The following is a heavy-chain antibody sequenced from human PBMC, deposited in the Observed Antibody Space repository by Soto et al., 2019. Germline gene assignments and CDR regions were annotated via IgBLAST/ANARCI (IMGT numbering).Heavy chain of an antibody. J-gene: IGHJ3*02. CDR3: ARSPLVVRRSGAFDI. CDR2: VYHSGST. D-gene: IGHD2-2*01. Sequence: SETLSLTCAVSGGSISSSTWWSWVRQPPGKGLEWIGEVYHSGSTNYNPSLKGRITVSIDKSKNQFSLDLSSVTAADTAVYYCARSPLVVRRSGAFDIWGQGTMVTVSS. CDR1: GGSISSSTW. V-gene: IGHV4-4*02.